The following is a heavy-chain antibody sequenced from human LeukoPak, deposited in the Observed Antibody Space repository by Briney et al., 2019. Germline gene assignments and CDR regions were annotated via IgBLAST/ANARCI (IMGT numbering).Heavy chain of an antibody. CDR2: IYYSGST. V-gene: IGHV4-39*01. J-gene: IGHJ4*02. CDR3: GRGYDSSGYYNTRNIDY. CDR1: GGSISSSSYY. D-gene: IGHD3-22*01. Sequence: PSETLSLTCTVSGGSISSSSYYWGWIRQPPGKGLEWIGSIYYSGSTYYNPSLKSRVTISVDTSKNQFSLKLNSVTAADTAVYYCGRGYDSSGYYNTRNIDYWGQGTLVTVSS.